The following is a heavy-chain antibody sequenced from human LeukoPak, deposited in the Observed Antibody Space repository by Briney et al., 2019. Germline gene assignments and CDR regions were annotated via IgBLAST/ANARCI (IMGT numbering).Heavy chain of an antibody. D-gene: IGHD6-19*01. Sequence: VASVKVSCKASGYTFTSYGISWVRQAPGQGLEWMGGIIPIFGTANYAQKFQGRVTITADESTSTAYMELSSLRSEDTAVYYCAGGEIAVACIFFWGQGTLVTVFS. CDR1: GYTFTSYG. V-gene: IGHV1-69*13. CDR2: IIPIFGTA. CDR3: AGGEIAVACIFF. J-gene: IGHJ1*01.